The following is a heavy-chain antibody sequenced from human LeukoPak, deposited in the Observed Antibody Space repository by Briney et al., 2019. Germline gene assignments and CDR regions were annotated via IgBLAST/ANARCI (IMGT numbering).Heavy chain of an antibody. CDR1: GFTFSNYG. CDR2: IWHDGSNK. J-gene: IGHJ4*02. CDR3: ANNFDY. V-gene: IGHV3-33*06. Sequence: GGSLRLSCAASGFTFSNYGMHWVRQAPGKGLEWVAVIWHDGSNKYYADSVKGRFTISRDNSKNMLYLQMNSLRAEDTTVYYCANNFDYWGQGTLVTVSS.